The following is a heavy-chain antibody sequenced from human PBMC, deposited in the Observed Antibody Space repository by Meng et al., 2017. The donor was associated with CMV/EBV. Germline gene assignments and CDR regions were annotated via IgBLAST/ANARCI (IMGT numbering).Heavy chain of an antibody. Sequence: EVGSGVKRPGASGKVSCKASGTTCSSYHIRWVRQGPGKGLEWMGGIIPIFGTANYAQKFQGRVTITADESTSTAYMELSSLRSEDTAVYYCARMPRDGYNYIDYWGQGTLVTVSS. J-gene: IGHJ4*02. CDR2: IIPIFGTA. V-gene: IGHV1-69*01. CDR1: GTTCSSYH. CDR3: ARMPRDGYNYIDY. D-gene: IGHD5-24*01.